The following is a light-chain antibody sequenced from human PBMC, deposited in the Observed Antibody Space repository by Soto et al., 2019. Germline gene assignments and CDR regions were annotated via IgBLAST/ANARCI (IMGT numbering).Light chain of an antibody. CDR1: QSVSSSY. J-gene: IGKJ3*01. V-gene: IGKV3-20*01. Sequence: EIVWTQSPGTRSLSPGERATLSCRASQSVSSSYLAWYQQKPGQAPRILIYGASSRPTGIPYRFSGSGSGTDFTLTILRLEPEDVAVYYCQQYGSSLFTFGPGTKVDIK. CDR2: GAS. CDR3: QQYGSSLFT.